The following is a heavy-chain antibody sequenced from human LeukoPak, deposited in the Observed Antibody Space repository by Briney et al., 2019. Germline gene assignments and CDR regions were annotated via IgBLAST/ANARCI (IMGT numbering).Heavy chain of an antibody. CDR1: GYSFTSYW. J-gene: IGHJ4*02. CDR2: IYPGDSDT. V-gene: IGHV5-51*01. CDR3: ARPVSSSGWYDKKTKGYFDY. D-gene: IGHD6-19*01. Sequence: GESLKISCKGSGYSFTSYWIGWLRQMPGKGLEWMGIIYPGDSDTRYSPSFQGQVTISADKSISTAYLQWSSLKASDTAMYYCARPVSSSGWYDKKTKGYFDYWGQGTLVTVST.